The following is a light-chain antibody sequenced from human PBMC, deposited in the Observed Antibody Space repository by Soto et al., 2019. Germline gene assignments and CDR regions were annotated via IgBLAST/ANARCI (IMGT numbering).Light chain of an antibody. V-gene: IGLV2-23*01. CDR1: SSDVGSYNL. CDR2: EGS. CDR3: CSYAGSSTV. J-gene: IGLJ2*01. Sequence: QSVLTQPASVSGSPGQSIIISCTGTSSDVGSYNLVSWYQQHPGKAPKLMIYEGSKRPSGVSNRFSGSKSGNTASLTISGLQAEDEADYYCCSYAGSSTVFGGGTQLTVL.